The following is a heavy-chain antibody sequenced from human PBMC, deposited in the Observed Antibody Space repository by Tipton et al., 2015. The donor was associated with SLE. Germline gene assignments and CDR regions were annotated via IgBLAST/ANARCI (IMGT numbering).Heavy chain of an antibody. CDR2: LHSSGST. J-gene: IGHJ6*02. CDR3: ARQRTIGGKDYGMDV. V-gene: IGHV4-59*08. Sequence: TLSLTCTVSGGSISGYYWSWIRQPPGKGLEWIGRLHSSGSTKYNPSLNSRVTMSLDESKSQFSLTLSSVTAADTAVYYCARQRTIGGKDYGMDVWGQGTTVTVSS. CDR1: GGSISGYY. D-gene: IGHD3-16*01.